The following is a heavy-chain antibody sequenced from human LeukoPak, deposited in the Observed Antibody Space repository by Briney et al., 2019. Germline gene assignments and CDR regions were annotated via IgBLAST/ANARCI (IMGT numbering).Heavy chain of an antibody. CDR1: GGTFSSYA. V-gene: IGHV1-69*06. J-gene: IGHJ4*02. Sequence: SVKVSCKASGGTFSSYAISWVRQAPGQGLEWMGGIIPIFGTANYAQKFQGRVTITADKSTSTAYMELSSLRSEDTAVYYCAREASDYGVGPDYWGQGTLVTVSS. CDR3: AREASDYGVGPDY. D-gene: IGHD4-17*01. CDR2: IIPIFGTA.